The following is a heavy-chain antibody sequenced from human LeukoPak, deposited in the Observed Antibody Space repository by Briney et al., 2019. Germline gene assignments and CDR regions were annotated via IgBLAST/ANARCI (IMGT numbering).Heavy chain of an antibody. CDR3: RWEFPAGRTNWFDS. V-gene: IGHV3-11*01. CDR2: ISSSGSYI. CDR1: GFTFSDYY. D-gene: IGHD1-26*01. J-gene: IGHJ5*01. Sequence: GGSLRLSCAASGFTFSDYYMSWIRQAPGKGLEWVSYISSSGSYIHYADSVKGRFTISRDNAKNSLYLQMNSLRAEDTAVYYCRWEFPAGRTNWFDSWGQGTLVTVSS.